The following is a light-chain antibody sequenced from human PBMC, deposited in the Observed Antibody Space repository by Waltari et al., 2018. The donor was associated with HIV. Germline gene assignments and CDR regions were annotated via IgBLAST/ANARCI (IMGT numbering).Light chain of an antibody. V-gene: IGLV1-40*01. CDR3: QSHDRSLSGPWV. J-gene: IGLJ3*02. Sequence: QSVLTQPPSVSGAPGPTVTIPCDGSSSNIGAGYAVHWYKQVPGTSPKLVIYSNINRPSGVPDRFSASKSGTSASLAITGLQAEDEAHYYCQSHDRSLSGPWVFGGGTKLTVL. CDR1: SSNIGAGYA. CDR2: SNI.